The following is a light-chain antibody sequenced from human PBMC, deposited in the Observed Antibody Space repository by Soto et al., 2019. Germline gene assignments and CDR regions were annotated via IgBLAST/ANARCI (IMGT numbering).Light chain of an antibody. Sequence: EIVLTQSPGTLSLSPGERATLSCRASQSVSSNYLAWYQQKPGQAPRLLIYGTSSRATGIPDRFSGSGSGTDVTLTISRLEPEDFAVYYCHQYGGSPFTFGPGTKVDIK. J-gene: IGKJ3*01. CDR3: HQYGGSPFT. V-gene: IGKV3-20*01. CDR1: QSVSSNY. CDR2: GTS.